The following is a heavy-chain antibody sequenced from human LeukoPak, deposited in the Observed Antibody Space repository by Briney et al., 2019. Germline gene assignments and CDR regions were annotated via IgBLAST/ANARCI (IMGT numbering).Heavy chain of an antibody. CDR2: INHSGST. CDR3: ARGGGGPIVVVVAATPPLGYYYGMDV. D-gene: IGHD2-15*01. Sequence: SETLSLTCAVYGGSFSGYYWSWIRQPPGKGLEWIGEINHSGSTNYNPSLKSRVTISVDTPKNQFSLKLSSVTAADTAVYYCARGGGGPIVVVVAATPPLGYYYGMDVWGQGTTVTVSS. CDR1: GGSFSGYY. J-gene: IGHJ6*02. V-gene: IGHV4-34*01.